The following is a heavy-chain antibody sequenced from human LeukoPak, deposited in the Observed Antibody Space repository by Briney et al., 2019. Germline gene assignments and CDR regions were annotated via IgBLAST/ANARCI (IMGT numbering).Heavy chain of an antibody. CDR1: GYTFTSCG. V-gene: IGHV1-18*01. Sequence: ASVKVSCKASGYTFTSCGISWVRQAPGQGLEWMGWISAYNGNTNYAQKLQGRVTMTTDTSTSTAYMELRSLRSDDTAVYYCARSSSSSSSINWFDPWGQGTLVTVSS. CDR2: ISAYNGNT. J-gene: IGHJ5*02. CDR3: ARSSSSSSSINWFDP. D-gene: IGHD6-13*01.